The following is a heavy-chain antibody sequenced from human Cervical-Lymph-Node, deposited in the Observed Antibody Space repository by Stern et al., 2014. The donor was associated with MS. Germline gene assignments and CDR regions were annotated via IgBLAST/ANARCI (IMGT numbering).Heavy chain of an antibody. CDR2: INPDGGGT. CDR1: GYLFTTYY. D-gene: IGHD2-21*01. J-gene: IGHJ4*02. CDR3: TIPNPAFEY. Sequence: QVQLVQSGAEVREPGASVTLSCATSGYLFTTYYIHSVRQAPGQGLEWVGLINPDGGGTAYAQRFQGRVTVTRDTSTSTVYMTLSSLKSDDTGVFYCTIPNPAFEYWGQGTPVAVSS. V-gene: IGHV1-46*01.